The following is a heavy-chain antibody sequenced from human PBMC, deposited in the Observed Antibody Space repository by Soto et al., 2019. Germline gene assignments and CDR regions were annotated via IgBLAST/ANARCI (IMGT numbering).Heavy chain of an antibody. Sequence: PGESLKISCKGSGYIFTTYWISWVRQMPGRCLEWMWRIDPSDSYTNYSPSFQGHVTISADKSSSTAYLQWSSLKASDTAMYYCAKVFLPWDSAYPFHGMDVWGQGTTVTVSS. V-gene: IGHV5-10-1*01. CDR1: GYIFTTYW. D-gene: IGHD1-26*01. CDR3: AKVFLPWDSAYPFHGMDV. J-gene: IGHJ6*02. CDR2: IDPSDSYT.